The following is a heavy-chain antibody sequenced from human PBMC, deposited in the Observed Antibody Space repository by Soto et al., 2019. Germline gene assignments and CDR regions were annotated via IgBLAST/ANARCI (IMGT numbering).Heavy chain of an antibody. CDR3: ASPTEPTAMVPLDY. J-gene: IGHJ4*02. D-gene: IGHD5-18*01. CDR1: GGTFSSYA. CDR2: IIPIFGTA. Sequence: QVQLVQSGAEVKKPGSSVKVSCKASGGTFSSYAISWLRQAPGQGLEWMGGIIPIFGTANYAQKFQGRVTITADKSTSTAYMELSSLRSEDTAVYYCASPTEPTAMVPLDYWGQGTLVTVSS. V-gene: IGHV1-69*06.